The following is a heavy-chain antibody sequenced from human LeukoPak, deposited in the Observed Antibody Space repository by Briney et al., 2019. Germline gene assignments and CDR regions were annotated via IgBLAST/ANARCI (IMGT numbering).Heavy chain of an antibody. CDR3: ARGQLLSAFDY. Sequence: ASVRVSCKASGYKFTFNGISWVRQAPGQGLEWMGWISGYNGNTKYAQNLQDRVTVTTDTSTTTAYMELRSLRSDDTAVYYCARGQLLSAFDYWGQGTLVTVSS. V-gene: IGHV1-18*01. CDR2: ISGYNGNT. CDR1: GYKFTFNG. D-gene: IGHD2-2*01. J-gene: IGHJ4*02.